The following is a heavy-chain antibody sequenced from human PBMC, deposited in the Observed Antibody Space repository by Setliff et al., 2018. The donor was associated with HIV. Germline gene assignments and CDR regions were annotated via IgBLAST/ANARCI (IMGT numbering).Heavy chain of an antibody. CDR3: ARPHSGRGGGAYFDP. CDR1: GGSVTSGHYY. D-gene: IGHD6-19*01. CDR2: ILDGRVT. Sequence: LSETLSLTCTVSGGSVTSGHYYWGWIRQAPGKGLEWIGNILDGRVTFFNPSLRGRVTISVDASKNQVSLKLRSVTAADSAVYHCARPHSGRGGGAYFDPWGQGILVTVSS. J-gene: IGHJ5*02. V-gene: IGHV4-39*01.